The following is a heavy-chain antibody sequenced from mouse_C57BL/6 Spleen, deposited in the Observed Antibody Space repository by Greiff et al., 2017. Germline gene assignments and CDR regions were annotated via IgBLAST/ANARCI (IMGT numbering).Heavy chain of an antibody. CDR3: ARSNYYGSSGYFDY. J-gene: IGHJ2*01. Sequence: EVQRVESGGGLVQPGGSLKLSCAASGFTFSDYGMAWVRQAPRKGPEWVAFISNLAYSIYYADTVTGRFTISRENAKNTLYLEMSSLRSEDTAMYYCARSNYYGSSGYFDYWGQGTTLTVSS. CDR1: GFTFSDYG. D-gene: IGHD1-1*01. CDR2: ISNLAYSI. V-gene: IGHV5-15*01.